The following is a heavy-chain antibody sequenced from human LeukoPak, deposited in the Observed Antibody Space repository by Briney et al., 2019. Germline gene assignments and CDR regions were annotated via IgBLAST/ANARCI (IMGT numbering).Heavy chain of an antibody. CDR1: ADSISSYY. J-gene: IGHJ6*02. V-gene: IGHV4-59*01. CDR2: IYYSGTT. Sequence: SETLSLTCTVSADSISSYYWSWIRQPPGKGLEWIGFIYYSGTTNYNPSLKSRVTISVDTSKKQFSLKLSSVTAADTAVYYCARTRYYYGSRTYLDVWGRGTTVTVSS. D-gene: IGHD3-10*01. CDR3: ARTRYYYGSRTYLDV.